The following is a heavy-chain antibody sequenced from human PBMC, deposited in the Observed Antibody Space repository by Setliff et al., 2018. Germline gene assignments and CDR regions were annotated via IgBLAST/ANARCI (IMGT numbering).Heavy chain of an antibody. Sequence: ASVKVSCKASGYTFTGFYMHWVRQAPGQGLEWMGWINPNSGDTNYAQKFQGRVIVTRDTSSSTAYMELRSLRPDDTAVYFCARGRIHDSSDYIGNWFDPWGQGTLVTAPQ. V-gene: IGHV1-2*02. CDR3: ARGRIHDSSDYIGNWFDP. D-gene: IGHD3-22*01. J-gene: IGHJ5*02. CDR2: INPNSGDT. CDR1: GYTFTGFY.